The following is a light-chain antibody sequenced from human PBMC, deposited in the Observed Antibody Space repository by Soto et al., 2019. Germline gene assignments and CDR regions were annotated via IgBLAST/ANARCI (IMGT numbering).Light chain of an antibody. Sequence: QSALTQPPSASGSPGQSVTISCTGTSSDVGGCKFVSWYQQYPGKAPKLIIYEVSKRPSGVPDRFPGSKSGNTASLPVSGLQAEDEDDSYCSSCAGSNNPYVFGTGTKVTVL. V-gene: IGLV2-8*01. CDR1: SSDVGGCKF. J-gene: IGLJ1*01. CDR3: SSCAGSNNPYV. CDR2: EVS.